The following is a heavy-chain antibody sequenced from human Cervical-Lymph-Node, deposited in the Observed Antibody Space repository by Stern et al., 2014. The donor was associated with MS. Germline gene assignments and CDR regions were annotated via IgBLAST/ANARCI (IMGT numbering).Heavy chain of an antibody. CDR2: ISYHGNHK. V-gene: IGHV3-30*04. Sequence: VQLVESGRGLVQPGRPLRLPCAASGFTLSGYSFHWVRHAPAQGLEWLAVISYHGNHKNYADSVKGRFTISRDNSENTLDLQMNSLRPADTTVYYCAGARRPYTIGLYYFDYWGQGTLVTVSS. J-gene: IGHJ4*02. D-gene: IGHD3-16*01. CDR1: GFTLSGYS. CDR3: AGARRPYTIGLYYFDY.